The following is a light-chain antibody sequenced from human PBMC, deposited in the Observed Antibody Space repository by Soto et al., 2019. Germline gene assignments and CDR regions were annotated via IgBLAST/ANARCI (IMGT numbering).Light chain of an antibody. J-gene: IGKJ3*01. Sequence: DIQMTQTPSSLSASVGDRVTITCQASQDINNCLNWYHQKPGKAPKLLIYDASNLETGVPSRFSGSGSGTHFTFTISSLQPEDTATYCCQQYDNLPLTFGPGTKVDIK. CDR1: QDINNC. V-gene: IGKV1-33*01. CDR2: DAS. CDR3: QQYDNLPLT.